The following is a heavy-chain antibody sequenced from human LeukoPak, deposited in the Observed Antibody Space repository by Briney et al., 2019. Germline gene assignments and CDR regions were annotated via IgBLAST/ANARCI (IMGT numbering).Heavy chain of an antibody. CDR1: GGSISSYY. V-gene: IGHV4-4*07. CDR3: ARYSGYDFEYYFDY. Sequence: SETLSLTCTVSGGSISSYYWSWIRQPAGKGLEWIGRIYTSGSTNYNPSLKSRVTMSAGTSKNQFSLKLSSVTAADTAVYYCARYSGYDFEYYFDYWGQGTLVTVSS. CDR2: IYTSGST. D-gene: IGHD5-12*01. J-gene: IGHJ4*02.